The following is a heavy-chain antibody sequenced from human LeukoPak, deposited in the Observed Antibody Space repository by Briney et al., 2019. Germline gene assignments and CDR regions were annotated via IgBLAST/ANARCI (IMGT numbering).Heavy chain of an antibody. CDR1: GGSFGGYY. D-gene: IGHD3-10*01. Sequence: SETLSLTCAVYGGSFGGYYWSWIRQPPGKGLEWIGEINHSGSTNYNPSLKSRVTISVDTSKNQFSLKLSSVTAADTAVYYCATSPYGSGSYTDYWGQGTLVTVSS. V-gene: IGHV4-34*01. CDR3: ATSPYGSGSYTDY. CDR2: INHSGST. J-gene: IGHJ4*02.